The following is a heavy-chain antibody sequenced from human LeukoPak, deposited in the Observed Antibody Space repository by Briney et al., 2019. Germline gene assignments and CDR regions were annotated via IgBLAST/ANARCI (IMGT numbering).Heavy chain of an antibody. CDR2: IYYSGST. D-gene: IGHD5-18*01. V-gene: IGHV4-59*01. Sequence: SETLSLTGTVSGGSISSYYWSWLRQPPGKGLEWIGYIYYSGSTNYNPSLKSRVTISVDTSKNQFSLKLSSVTAADTAVYYCAVGYSYGQGFDYWGQGTLVTVSS. J-gene: IGHJ4*02. CDR1: GGSISSYY. CDR3: AVGYSYGQGFDY.